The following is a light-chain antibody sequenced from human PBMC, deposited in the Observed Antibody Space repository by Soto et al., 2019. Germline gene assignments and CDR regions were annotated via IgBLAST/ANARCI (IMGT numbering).Light chain of an antibody. CDR1: QSISSY. V-gene: IGKV1-39*01. J-gene: IGKJ1*01. Sequence: DIQMTHYPSSLSASVGDRVTITCRASQSISSYLNWYQQKPGKAPKLLIYAASSLQSGVPSRFSGSGSGTDFTLTISSLQPEDFATYYCQQSYSTPWTFGQGTKVDIK. CDR3: QQSYSTPWT. CDR2: AAS.